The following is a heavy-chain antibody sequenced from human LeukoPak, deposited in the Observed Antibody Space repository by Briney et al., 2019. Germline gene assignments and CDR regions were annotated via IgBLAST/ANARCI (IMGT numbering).Heavy chain of an antibody. CDR3: AKSRAAYDSSGRTFDY. CDR2: ISGSGGST. V-gene: IGHV3-23*01. Sequence: GGSLRLSCAASGFTFSSYAMSWVRQAPGKGLEWVSAISGSGGSTYYADSVKGRFTISRDNSKNTLYLQMNSLRAEDTAVYCCAKSRAAYDSSGRTFDYWGQGTLVTVSS. CDR1: GFTFSSYA. J-gene: IGHJ4*02. D-gene: IGHD3-22*01.